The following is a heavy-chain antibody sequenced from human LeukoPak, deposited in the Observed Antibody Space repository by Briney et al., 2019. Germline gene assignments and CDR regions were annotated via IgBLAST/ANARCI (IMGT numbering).Heavy chain of an antibody. J-gene: IGHJ4*02. CDR2: ISGSSSYI. CDR3: AKAPVTSCRGAYCYPFDS. V-gene: IGHV3-21*04. CDR1: GFIFSSYS. Sequence: GGSLRLSCAASGFIFSSYSMNWVRQAPGKGLEWVSSISGSSSYIYYADSVRGRFTISRDNSKNTLYLQMNSLKAEDAAVYFCAKAPVTSCRGAYCYPFDSWGQGTLVTVSS. D-gene: IGHD2-21*01.